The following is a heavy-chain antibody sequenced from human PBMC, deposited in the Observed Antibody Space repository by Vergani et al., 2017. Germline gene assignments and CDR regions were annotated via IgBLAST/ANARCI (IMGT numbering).Heavy chain of an antibody. CDR2: IYYSGST. D-gene: IGHD6-19*01. Sequence: QVQLQESGPGLLKPSQTLSLTCTVSGGSISSYYWSWIRQPPGKGLEWIGFIYYSGSTNYNPSLKSRVTISVDTSKNQFSLNLRSVTAADTAVYYCTRDLGSGWGWFDPWGQGTLVTVSS. CDR1: GGSISSYY. CDR3: TRDLGSGWGWFDP. V-gene: IGHV4-59*01. J-gene: IGHJ5*02.